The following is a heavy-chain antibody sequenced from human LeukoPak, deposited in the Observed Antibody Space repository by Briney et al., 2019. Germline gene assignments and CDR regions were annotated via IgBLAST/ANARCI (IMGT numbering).Heavy chain of an antibody. CDR3: AKGFVAGLGELSPYYFDY. CDR1: GFTFSSYW. J-gene: IGHJ4*02. V-gene: IGHV3-74*01. Sequence: PGGSLRLSCAASGFTFSSYWMHWVRQAPGKGLVWVSRINSDGSSTSYADSVKGRFTISRDNSKSTLYLQMNSLRAEDTAVYYCAKGFVAGLGELSPYYFDYWGQGTLVTVSS. CDR2: INSDGSST. D-gene: IGHD3-16*02.